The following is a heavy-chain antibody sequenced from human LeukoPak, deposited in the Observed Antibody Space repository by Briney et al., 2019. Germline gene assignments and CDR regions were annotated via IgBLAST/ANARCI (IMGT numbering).Heavy chain of an antibody. CDR3: ARGDMVRGVIIPYFDY. CDR1: GGSISSYY. CDR2: IYYSGST. J-gene: IGHJ4*02. D-gene: IGHD3-10*01. Sequence: SETLSLTCTVSGGSISSYYWSWIRQPPGKGLEWVGYIYYSGSTNYNPSLKSRVTISVDTSKNQFSLKLSSVTAADTAVYYCARGDMVRGVIIPYFDYCGQGTLVTVSS. V-gene: IGHV4-59*01.